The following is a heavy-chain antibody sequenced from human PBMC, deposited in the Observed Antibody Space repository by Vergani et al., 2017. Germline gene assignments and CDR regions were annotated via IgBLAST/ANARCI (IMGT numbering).Heavy chain of an antibody. J-gene: IGHJ4*02. CDR1: GFTFSSYA. V-gene: IGHV3-23*01. D-gene: IGHD6-19*01. Sequence: EVQLLESGGGLVQPGGSLRLSCAASGFTFSSYAMSWVRQAPGKGREWVSAISGSGGRTYYADSVKGRFTISGDNSKNTLYLQVNSLRAGDTAVYYCANDALIVSGWADLARGGEGSLVTVSS. CDR2: ISGSGGRT. CDR3: ANDALIVSGWADLAR.